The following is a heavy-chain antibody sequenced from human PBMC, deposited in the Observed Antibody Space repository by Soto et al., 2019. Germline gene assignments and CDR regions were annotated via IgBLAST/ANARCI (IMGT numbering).Heavy chain of an antibody. J-gene: IGHJ4*02. CDR1: GYTFTSYD. CDR2: MNPNSGNT. Sequence: ASVKVSCKASGYTFTSYDINWVRQATGQGLEWMGWMNPNSGNTAYAQKFQGRVTMTRNTSISTAFMELSSLRSEDTAVYYCARGSAAAGPYYFDYWAQGTLVTVSS. V-gene: IGHV1-8*01. D-gene: IGHD6-13*01. CDR3: ARGSAAAGPYYFDY.